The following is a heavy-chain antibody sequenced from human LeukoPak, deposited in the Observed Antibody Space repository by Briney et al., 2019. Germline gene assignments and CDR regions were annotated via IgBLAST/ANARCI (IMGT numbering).Heavy chain of an antibody. Sequence: GGSLRLSCAASGFTFSAYSMNWVRQAPGKGLEWVSSISSDSAYIYYADSVKGRFTISRDNSKNTLYLQMNSLRAEDTAVYYCAKDRSSSRLWDFDYWGQGTLVTVSS. D-gene: IGHD6-13*01. V-gene: IGHV3-21*04. CDR3: AKDRSSSRLWDFDY. CDR2: ISSDSAYI. J-gene: IGHJ4*02. CDR1: GFTFSAYS.